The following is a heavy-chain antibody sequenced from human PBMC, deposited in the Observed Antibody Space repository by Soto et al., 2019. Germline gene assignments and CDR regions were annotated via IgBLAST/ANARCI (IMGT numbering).Heavy chain of an antibody. V-gene: IGHV1-58*01. Sequence: QMQLVQSGPEVKKPGTSVKVSCKASGFTFSSSIVQWVRHARGQRLEWIGWIVVGSGHTNYEQKFQERVTITRDMSTITAYMELSTLRSEDTAVYYCAAPDFGDYWYFDLWGRGTLVTVSS. J-gene: IGHJ2*01. CDR2: IVVGSGHT. CDR1: GFTFSSSI. CDR3: AAPDFGDYWYFDL. D-gene: IGHD4-17*01.